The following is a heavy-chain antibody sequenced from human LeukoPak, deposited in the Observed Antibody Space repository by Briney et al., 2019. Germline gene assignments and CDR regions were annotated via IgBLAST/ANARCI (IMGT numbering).Heavy chain of an antibody. CDR2: ISSSSSYI. CDR1: GFTFSSYS. Sequence: PGGSLRLSCAASGFTFSSYSMNWVRQAPGKGLEWVSSISSSSSYIYYADSVKGRFTISRDNAKNSLYLQMNSLRAEDTAVYYCARDDSGVAGYYYYYYGMDVWGQGTTVTVSS. D-gene: IGHD6-19*01. V-gene: IGHV3-21*01. CDR3: ARDDSGVAGYYYYYYGMDV. J-gene: IGHJ6*02.